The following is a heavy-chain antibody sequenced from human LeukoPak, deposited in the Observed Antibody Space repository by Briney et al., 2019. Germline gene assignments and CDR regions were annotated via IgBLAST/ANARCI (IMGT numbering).Heavy chain of an antibody. V-gene: IGHV4-39*01. CDR3: ARQIGRGSYLYYFDY. D-gene: IGHD1-26*01. Sequence: PGGSLRLSCAASGFXFSDHYMSWIRQPPGKGLEWSGSIYYSGSTYYNPSLKSRVTISVDTSKNQFSLKLSSVTAADTAVYYCARQIGRGSYLYYFDYWGQGTLVTVSS. CDR2: IYYSGST. J-gene: IGHJ4*02. CDR1: GFXFSDHY.